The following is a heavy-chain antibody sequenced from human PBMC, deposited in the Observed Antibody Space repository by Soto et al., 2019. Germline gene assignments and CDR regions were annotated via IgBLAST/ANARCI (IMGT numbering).Heavy chain of an antibody. V-gene: IGHV4-34*01. CDR1: GGSFSGYY. J-gene: IGHJ5*02. CDR3: ARVLVRIAAAGIRTYNWFDP. Sequence: SETLSLTCAVYGGSFSGYYWSWIRQPLGKGLEWIGEINHSGSTNYNPSLKSRVTISVDTSKNQFSLELSSVTAADTAVYYCARVLVRIAAAGIRTYNWFDPWGQGTLVTVSS. CDR2: INHSGST. D-gene: IGHD6-13*01.